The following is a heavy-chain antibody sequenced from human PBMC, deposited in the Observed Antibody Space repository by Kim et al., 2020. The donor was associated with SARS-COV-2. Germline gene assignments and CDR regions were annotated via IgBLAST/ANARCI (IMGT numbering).Heavy chain of an antibody. Sequence: PSLKSRVAMSVDTSKNQFSLKLTSVTAADTAIYYCVRERQGYNWWRALDIWGHGANVTVSS. J-gene: IGHJ3*02. CDR3: VRERQGYNWWRALDI. V-gene: IGHV4-4*07. D-gene: IGHD5-12*01.